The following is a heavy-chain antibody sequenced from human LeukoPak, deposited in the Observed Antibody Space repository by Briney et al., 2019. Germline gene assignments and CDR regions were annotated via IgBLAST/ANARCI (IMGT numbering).Heavy chain of an antibody. CDR3: ARLSYDYVWGSYPHYFDY. Sequence: SETLSLTCTVSGGSISSSSYYWGWIRQPPGKGLEWIGSIYYSGSTYYNPSLKSRVTISVDTSKNQFSLKLSSVTAADTAVYYCARLSYDYVWGSYPHYFDYWGQGTLVTVSS. J-gene: IGHJ4*02. CDR1: GGSISSSSYY. D-gene: IGHD3-16*02. V-gene: IGHV4-39*01. CDR2: IYYSGST.